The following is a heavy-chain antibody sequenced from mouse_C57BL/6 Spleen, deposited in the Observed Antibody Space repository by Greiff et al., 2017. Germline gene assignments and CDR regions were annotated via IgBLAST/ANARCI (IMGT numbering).Heavy chain of an antibody. D-gene: IGHD1-1*01. V-gene: IGHV1-80*01. CDR3: ARPATGVATDDMDY. Sequence: VQLQQSGAELVKPGASVKISCKASGYAFSSYWMHWVKQRPGPGLEWIGQIYPGDGDTNYNGKFKGKARLTADKSTSTAYMQLSSLTAEDPAVYYCARPATGVATDDMDYWGQGTSVTVSS. CDR2: IYPGDGDT. J-gene: IGHJ4*01. CDR1: GYAFSSYW.